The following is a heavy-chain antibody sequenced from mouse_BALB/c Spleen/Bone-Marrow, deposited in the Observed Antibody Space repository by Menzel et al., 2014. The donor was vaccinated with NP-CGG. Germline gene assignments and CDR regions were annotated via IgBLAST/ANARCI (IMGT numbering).Heavy chain of an antibody. CDR2: ISSGGGST. CDR1: GFAFSSYD. Sequence: EVKLMESGGGLVKPGGSLKLSCAASGFAFSSYDMSWVRQTPEKGLEWVAYISSGGGSTYYPDTVKGRFTISRDNAKNTLYLQMSSLKSEDTAMYYCARRRYYFDYWGQGTTLTVSS. V-gene: IGHV5-12-1*01. CDR3: ARRRYYFDY. J-gene: IGHJ2*01.